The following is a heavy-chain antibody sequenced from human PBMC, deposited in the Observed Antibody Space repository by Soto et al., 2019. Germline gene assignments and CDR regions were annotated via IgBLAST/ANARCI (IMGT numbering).Heavy chain of an antibody. Sequence: GGSLRLSCAASGFIVSNSYMSWVRQAPGKGLEWVSILYSAGTTYYADSVKGRFTVSRDNAANTVFLQMKNLRVEDTAVYYCVRDRGGSYWLDPWGQVTLVAVSS. V-gene: IGHV3-53*01. D-gene: IGHD1-26*01. CDR1: GFIVSNSY. CDR2: LYSAGTT. J-gene: IGHJ5*02. CDR3: VRDRGGSYWLDP.